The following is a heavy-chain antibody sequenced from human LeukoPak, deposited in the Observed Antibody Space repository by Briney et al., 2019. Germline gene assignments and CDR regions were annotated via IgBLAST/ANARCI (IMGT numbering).Heavy chain of an antibody. CDR1: GFTFSDYY. Sequence: GGSLRLSCAASGFTFSDYYMSWIRQAPGKGLEWVSYISSSSSSTNYAVTVKGRCTISRDNAKNSLSMQRNSLRAEDTAVYYCARAYSSGWDNWFDPWGQGTLVTVSS. D-gene: IGHD6-19*01. CDR3: ARAYSSGWDNWFDP. V-gene: IGHV3-11*06. CDR2: ISSSSSST. J-gene: IGHJ5*02.